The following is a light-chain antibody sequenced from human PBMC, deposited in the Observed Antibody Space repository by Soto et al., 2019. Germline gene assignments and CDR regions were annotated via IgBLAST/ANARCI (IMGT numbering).Light chain of an antibody. CDR2: AAS. J-gene: IGKJ2*01. CDR3: QQANSFPFT. CDR1: QHISTW. V-gene: IGKV1-12*01. Sequence: DIQMTQSPSSVSASLGDRVTITSRASQHISTWLVWYQQKPGKAPQLLIYAASSLQTGVPSRFSGSGSGTDFSLTISSLQPEDSATYYCQQANSFPFTFGQGTRLEI.